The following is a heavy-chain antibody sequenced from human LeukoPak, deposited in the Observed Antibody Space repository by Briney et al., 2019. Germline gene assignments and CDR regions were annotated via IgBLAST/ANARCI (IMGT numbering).Heavy chain of an antibody. CDR1: GYTFTSYG. CDR3: ARETPPHLTGYPIRWFDP. CDR2: ISAYNGNT. D-gene: IGHD3-9*01. J-gene: IGHJ5*02. V-gene: IGHV1-18*01. Sequence: ASVTVSCKASGYTFTSYGISWVRQAPGQGLEWMGWISAYNGNTNYAQTLQGRVTMTTDTSTSTAYMELRSLRSDDTAVYYCARETPPHLTGYPIRWFDPWGQGTLVTVSS.